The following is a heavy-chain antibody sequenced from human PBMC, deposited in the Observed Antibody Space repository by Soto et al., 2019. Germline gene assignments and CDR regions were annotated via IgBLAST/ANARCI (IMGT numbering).Heavy chain of an antibody. J-gene: IGHJ4*02. CDR1: GGSISSGDYY. CDR2: IYYSGST. V-gene: IGHV4-30-4*01. CDR3: ARVTAAAGLAYFDY. Sequence: SETLSLTCTVSGGSISSGDYYWSWIRQPPGKGLEWIGYIYYSGSTYYNPSLKSRVTISVDTSKNQFSLKLSSVTAADTAVYYCARVTAAAGLAYFDYWGQGTLVTVSS. D-gene: IGHD6-13*01.